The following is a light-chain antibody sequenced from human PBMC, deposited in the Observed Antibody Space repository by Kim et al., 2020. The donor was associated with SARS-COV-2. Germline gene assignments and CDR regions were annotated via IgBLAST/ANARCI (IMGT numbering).Light chain of an antibody. CDR1: SLRSYY. J-gene: IGLJ2*01. V-gene: IGLV3-19*01. CDR3: NSRDSSGNHLV. Sequence: ELTQDPAVSVALGQTVRITCQGDSLRSYYASWYQQKPGQAPVLVIYGKNNRPSGIPDRFSASSSGNTASLTITGAQAEDEADYYCNSRDSSGNHLVFGGGTQLTVL. CDR2: GKN.